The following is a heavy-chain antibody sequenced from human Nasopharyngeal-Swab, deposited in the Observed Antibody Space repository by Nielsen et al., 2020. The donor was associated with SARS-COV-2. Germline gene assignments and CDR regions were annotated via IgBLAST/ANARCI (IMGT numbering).Heavy chain of an antibody. V-gene: IGHV3-53*01. CDR2: IYSGGST. D-gene: IGHD1-1*01. J-gene: IGHJ6*02. CDR1: GFTVSSNY. Sequence: GESLKISCAASGFTVSSNYTSWVRQAPGKGLELVSIIYSGGSTHYADSVKGRFTISRDNSKNTVHLQMKSLRAEDTAIYYCARDNDEYGMDVWGQGTTVTVSS. CDR3: ARDNDEYGMDV.